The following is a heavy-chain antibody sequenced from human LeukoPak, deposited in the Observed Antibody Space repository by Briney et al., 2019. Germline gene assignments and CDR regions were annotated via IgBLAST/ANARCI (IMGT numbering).Heavy chain of an antibody. D-gene: IGHD4-17*01. CDR2: IYHSGST. V-gene: IGHV4-38-2*02. J-gene: IGHJ4*02. CDR3: ARGTRLRNDY. CDR1: GYSISSGYY. Sequence: KPSETLSLTCTVSGYSISSGYYWGWIRQPPGKGLEWIGSIYHSGSTYYNPSLKSRVTISVDTSKNQFSLKLSSVTAADTAVYYCARGTRLRNDYWGQGTLVTVSS.